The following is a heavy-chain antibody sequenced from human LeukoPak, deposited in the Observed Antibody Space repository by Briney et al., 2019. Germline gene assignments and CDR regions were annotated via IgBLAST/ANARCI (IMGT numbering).Heavy chain of an antibody. Sequence: GGSLRLSCAASGFTFSSYWMSWVRQAPGKGLEWVANIKQDGSEKYYVDSVKGRFTISRDNAKNSLYLQMNSLRAEDTAVYYCARESLYYDSSGYYHFDYWGQGTLVTVSS. CDR1: GFTFSSYW. V-gene: IGHV3-7*03. D-gene: IGHD3-22*01. CDR2: IKQDGSEK. J-gene: IGHJ4*02. CDR3: ARESLYYDSSGYYHFDY.